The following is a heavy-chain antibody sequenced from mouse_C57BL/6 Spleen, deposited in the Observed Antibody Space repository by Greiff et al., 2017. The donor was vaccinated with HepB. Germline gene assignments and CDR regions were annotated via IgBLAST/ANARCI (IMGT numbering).Heavy chain of an antibody. V-gene: IGHV3-6*01. D-gene: IGHD1-1*01. CDR1: GYSITSGYY. J-gene: IGHJ1*03. CDR3: ARGITTVVANWYFDV. CDR2: ISYDGSN. Sequence: EVQRVESGPGLVKPSQSLSLTCSVTGYSITSGYYWNWIRQFPGNTLEWMGYISYDGSNNYNPSLKNRISITRDTSKNPFFLKLNSVTTEDTATYYCARGITTVVANWYFDVWGTGTTVTVSS.